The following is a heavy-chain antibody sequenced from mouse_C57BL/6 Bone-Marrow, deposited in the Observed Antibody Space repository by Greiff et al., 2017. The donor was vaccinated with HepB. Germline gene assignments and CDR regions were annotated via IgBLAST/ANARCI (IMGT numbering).Heavy chain of an antibody. V-gene: IGHV4-1*01. CDR3: ARLEETVDAMDY. CDR2: INPDSSTI. Sequence: EVKLLESGGGLVQPGGSLKLSCAASGIDFSRYWMSWVRRAPGKGLEWIGEINPDSSTINYAPSLKDKFIISRDNAKNTLYLQMSKVRSEDTALYYCARLEETVDAMDYWGQGTSVTVSS. J-gene: IGHJ4*01. CDR1: GIDFSRYW. D-gene: IGHD1-1*01.